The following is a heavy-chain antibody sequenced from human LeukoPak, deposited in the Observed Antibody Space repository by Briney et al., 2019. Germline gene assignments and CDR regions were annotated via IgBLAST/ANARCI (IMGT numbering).Heavy chain of an antibody. CDR3: ARVYYDILTGYSHFDY. CDR1: GYSFTSYW. CDR2: IDPSDSYT. V-gene: IGHV5-10-1*01. Sequence: GESLKISCKGSGYSFTSYWISWVRQMPGKGLEWMGRIDPSDSYTNYSPSFQGHVTISADKSISTAYLQWSSLKASDTVMYYCARVYYDILTGYSHFDYWGQGTLVTVSS. J-gene: IGHJ4*02. D-gene: IGHD3-9*01.